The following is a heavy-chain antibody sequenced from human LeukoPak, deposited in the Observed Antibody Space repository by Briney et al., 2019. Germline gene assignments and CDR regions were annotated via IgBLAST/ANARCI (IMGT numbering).Heavy chain of an antibody. Sequence: ASVKVSCKASGFTFTSYDINWVRQASGQGLEWMGWMNPNNGNTGYAQKFQGRVTMTRDTSISTAYMELRGLRSEETAVYYCARSTVVTPDYWGQGTLVTVSS. V-gene: IGHV1-8*01. CDR2: MNPNNGNT. CDR1: GFTFTSYD. D-gene: IGHD4-23*01. CDR3: ARSTVVTPDY. J-gene: IGHJ4*02.